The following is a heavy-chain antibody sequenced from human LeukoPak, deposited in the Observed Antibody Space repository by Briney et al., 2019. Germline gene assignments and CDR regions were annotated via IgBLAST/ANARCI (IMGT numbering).Heavy chain of an antibody. CDR3: AKGEDCSSTSCYTPDY. V-gene: IGHV3-23*01. CDR2: ISGSGGST. D-gene: IGHD2-2*02. Sequence: GGSLRLSCAASGFTFSSYAMSWGRQAPGKGLEWVSAISGSGGSTYYADSVKGRFTISRDNSKNTLYQQMNSLRAEDTAVYYCAKGEDCSSTSCYTPDYWGQGTLVTVSS. CDR1: GFTFSSYA. J-gene: IGHJ4*02.